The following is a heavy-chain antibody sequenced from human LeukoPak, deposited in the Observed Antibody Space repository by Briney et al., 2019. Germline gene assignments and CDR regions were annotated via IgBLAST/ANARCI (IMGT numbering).Heavy chain of an antibody. V-gene: IGHV4-59*01. CDR1: GGSISSYY. J-gene: IGHJ3*02. CDR3: ARATTLTTVTTPHAFDT. D-gene: IGHD4-17*01. CDR2: IYYSGST. Sequence: SETLSLTCTVSGGSISSYYWSWIRQPPGKGLEWIGYIYYSGSTNYNPSLKSRVTISVDTSKNQFSLKLSSVTAADTAVYYCARATTLTTVTTPHAFDTWGQGTMVTVSS.